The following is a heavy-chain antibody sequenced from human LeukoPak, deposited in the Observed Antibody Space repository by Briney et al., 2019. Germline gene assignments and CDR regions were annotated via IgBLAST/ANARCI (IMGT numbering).Heavy chain of an antibody. V-gene: IGHV3-64*01. CDR1: GFTFSSHG. J-gene: IGHJ3*02. CDR2: ISGNGGST. Sequence: PGGSLRLSCAASGFTFSSHGMSWVRQAPGKGLEYVSAISGNGGSTYYINSVKGRFTISRDNSKNTLYLQMDSLRAEDMAVYYCARGGIKGPHDAYDMWGQGTVVTLSS. CDR3: ARGGIKGPHDAYDM. D-gene: IGHD3-10*01.